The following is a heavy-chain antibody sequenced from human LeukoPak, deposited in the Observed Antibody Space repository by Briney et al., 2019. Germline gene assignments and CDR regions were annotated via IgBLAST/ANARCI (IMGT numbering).Heavy chain of an antibody. CDR2: INTNTGNP. J-gene: IGHJ5*02. CDR1: GYTFTSYA. V-gene: IGHV7-4-1*02. Sequence: ASVKVSCKASGYTFTSYAMIWVRQAPGQGLEWMGWINTNTGNPTYAQGFTGRFVFSLDTSVSTAYLQISSLKAEDTAVYYCARDEGAVAANWFDPWGQGTLVTVSS. CDR3: ARDEGAVAANWFDP. D-gene: IGHD6-19*01.